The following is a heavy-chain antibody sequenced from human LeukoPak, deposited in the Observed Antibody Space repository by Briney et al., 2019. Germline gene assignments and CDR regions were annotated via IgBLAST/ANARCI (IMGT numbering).Heavy chain of an antibody. Sequence: PSETLSLTCTVSGGSISSYYWSWIRQPPGKGLEWIGYIYFSGDTNYNPSLRSRVTISLHTSKNQFSLNLSSVTAADTAVYYCARSPTYYPYSNGYPRGFDYWGQGTLVTVSS. V-gene: IGHV4-59*01. CDR3: ARSPTYYPYSNGYPRGFDY. CDR2: IYFSGDT. J-gene: IGHJ4*02. D-gene: IGHD3-22*01. CDR1: GGSISSYY.